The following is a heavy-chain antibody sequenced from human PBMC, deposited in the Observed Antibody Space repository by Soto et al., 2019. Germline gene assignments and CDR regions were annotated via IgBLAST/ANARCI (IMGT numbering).Heavy chain of an antibody. Sequence: PSQTLSLTCAISGDRVSSNSAAWNWIRQSPSRGLEWLGRTYYRSKWYNDYAISVKSRITINPDTSKNQFSLQLNSVTPEDTAVNYCARGDTSSFQGSLWFDPWGQGTLVTVSS. D-gene: IGHD6-6*01. CDR2: TYYRSKWYN. CDR1: GDRVSSNSAA. V-gene: IGHV6-1*01. CDR3: ARGDTSSFQGSLWFDP. J-gene: IGHJ5*02.